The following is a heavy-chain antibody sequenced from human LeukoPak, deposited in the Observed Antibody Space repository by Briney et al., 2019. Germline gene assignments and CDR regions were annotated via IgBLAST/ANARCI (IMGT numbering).Heavy chain of an antibody. CDR3: ARAGDYGDYVGWFDP. CDR2: IHTSGST. CDR1: GGSISSYY. D-gene: IGHD4-17*01. J-gene: IGHJ5*02. Sequence: PSETLSLTCIVSGGSISSYYWSWIRQPAGKGLEWIGRIHTSGSTNYNPSLKSRVTMSVDTSKNQFSLKLTSVTAADTAVYYCARAGDYGDYVGWFDPWGQGTLVTVSS. V-gene: IGHV4-4*07.